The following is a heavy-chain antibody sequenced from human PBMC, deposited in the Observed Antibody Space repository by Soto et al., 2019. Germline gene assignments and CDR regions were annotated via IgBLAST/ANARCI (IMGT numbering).Heavy chain of an antibody. Sequence: EVQLVESGGGLVKPGGSLRLSCAASGFTFSSYSMNWVRQAPGKGLEWVSSISSSSIYIYYEDSVKGRFTLTIDNAQSSLGLQMNSLGAESSAVYYWAVDRRLKGEWLPHDSFDSWGRGPILVVST. CDR2: ISSSSIYI. CDR1: GFTFSSYS. D-gene: IGHD6-19*01. V-gene: IGHV3-21*01. J-gene: IGHJ3*02. CDR3: AVDRRLKGEWLPHDSFDS.